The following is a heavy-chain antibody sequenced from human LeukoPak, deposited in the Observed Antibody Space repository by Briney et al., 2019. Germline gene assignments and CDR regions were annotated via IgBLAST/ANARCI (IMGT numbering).Heavy chain of an antibody. Sequence: GGSLRLSCAASGFIFSGYGMHWVRQAPGKGLEWVALISHDESTKHYADSVKGRFTISRDNSKNTLYLQMNNLRVEDTAVYYCAKDRIVISFGDVSKHWGQGTLVTLSS. J-gene: IGHJ1*01. CDR2: ISHDESTK. CDR1: GFIFSGYG. V-gene: IGHV3-30*18. D-gene: IGHD3-10*01. CDR3: AKDRIVISFGDVSKH.